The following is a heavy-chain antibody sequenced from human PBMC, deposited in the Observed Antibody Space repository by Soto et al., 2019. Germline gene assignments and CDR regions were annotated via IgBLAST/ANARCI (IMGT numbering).Heavy chain of an antibody. D-gene: IGHD1-26*01. J-gene: IGHJ4*02. V-gene: IGHV4-4*07. CDR2: IYTSVST. CDR1: GGSISSYY. Sequence: XATLSLPCTVSGGSISSYYWSWIRQPAGKGLEWIGRIYTSVSTNYNPSLKSRVTMSVDTSKNQFSLKLSSVTAADTAVYYCARAAVGATDFDYWGQGTLVTVSS. CDR3: ARAAVGATDFDY.